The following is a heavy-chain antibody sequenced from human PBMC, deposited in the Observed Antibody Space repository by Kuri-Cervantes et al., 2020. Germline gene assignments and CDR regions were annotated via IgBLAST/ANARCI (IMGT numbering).Heavy chain of an antibody. V-gene: IGHV4-34*01. D-gene: IGHD3-10*01. CDR3: ARLLSPGPYGSGTTRDY. CDR2: INHSGST. J-gene: IGHJ4*02. CDR1: GGSFSDYY. Sequence: GSLRLSCAVYGGSFSDYYWSWIRQPPGKGLEWIGQINHSGSTNYNPSLKSRVTISVDTSKNQFSLRLSSVTAADTAVYYCARLLSPGPYGSGTTRDYWGQGTLVTVSS.